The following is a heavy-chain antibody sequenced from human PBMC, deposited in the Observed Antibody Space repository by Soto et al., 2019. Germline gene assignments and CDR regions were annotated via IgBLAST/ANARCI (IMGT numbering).Heavy chain of an antibody. Sequence: VGSLRPSCAASGFTFGTFALSWVRQAPGKGLEWVSAVSGGGGTTYYADSVKGRFTISRDKSKNTLYLQMNSLRAEDTALYYCAKSFSSNWYDYFDYWGQGSLVTVSS. J-gene: IGHJ4*02. D-gene: IGHD6-13*01. CDR1: GFTFGTFA. CDR3: AKSFSSNWYDYFDY. V-gene: IGHV3-23*01. CDR2: VSGGGGTT.